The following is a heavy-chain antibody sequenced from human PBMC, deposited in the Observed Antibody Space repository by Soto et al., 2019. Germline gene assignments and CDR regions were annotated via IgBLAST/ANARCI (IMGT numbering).Heavy chain of an antibody. Sequence: ASVKVSCKTSGYTFTAYGLACLRQVPGQRPEWMGWASTNNADTNYAQKFQGRVTMTTDRSTTTTYMELTSLRSDDTAVYYCARELNTDSSAYYSFAFWGQGTLVTVSS. J-gene: IGHJ4*02. D-gene: IGHD3-22*01. CDR2: ASTNNADT. V-gene: IGHV1-18*01. CDR1: GYTFTAYG. CDR3: ARELNTDSSAYYSFAF.